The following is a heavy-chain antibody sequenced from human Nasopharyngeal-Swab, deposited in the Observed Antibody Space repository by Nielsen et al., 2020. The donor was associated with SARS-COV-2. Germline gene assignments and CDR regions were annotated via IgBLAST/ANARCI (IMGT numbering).Heavy chain of an antibody. D-gene: IGHD3-22*01. CDR1: GYSFARYW. J-gene: IGHJ4*02. V-gene: IGHV5-51*01. CDR2: IYPGDSDV. CDR3: ARDSSGFEY. Sequence: GESLKISCKASGYSFARYWIGWVRQMPGKGLEWMGVIYPGDSDVRYGPSFQGQVSISVDTSISTVYLQWSSLQASDTAMYYCARDSSGFEYWGQGTLVTVSS.